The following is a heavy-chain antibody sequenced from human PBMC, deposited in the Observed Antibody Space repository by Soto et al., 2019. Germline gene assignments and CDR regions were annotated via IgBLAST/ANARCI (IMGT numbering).Heavy chain of an antibody. Sequence: PSETLSLTCTVSGGSISSYYWSWIRQPPGKGLEWIGYIYYSGSTNYNPSLKSRVTISVDTSKNQFSLKLSSVTAADTGVYYCTRVSPDCSDGSCYPLNWGQGTLVTVSS. D-gene: IGHD2-15*01. V-gene: IGHV4-59*01. CDR1: GGSISSYY. CDR3: TRVSPDCSDGSCYPLN. CDR2: IYYSGST. J-gene: IGHJ4*02.